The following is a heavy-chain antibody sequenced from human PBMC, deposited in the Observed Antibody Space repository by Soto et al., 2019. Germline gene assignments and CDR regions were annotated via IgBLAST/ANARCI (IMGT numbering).Heavy chain of an antibody. Sequence: PGESLKISCKGSGYSFTGYWIAWVRQMPGKGLEWMGIIYPDNSDTRYSPSFKGHVTISADKSISTSYLQWSSLEASDTAIYFLARQGETASPFPLFCSAPWGKGPLVPVSP. V-gene: IGHV5-51*01. CDR3: ARQGETASPFPLFCSAP. J-gene: IGHJ5*02. CDR2: IYPDNSDT. D-gene: IGHD2-21*01. CDR1: GYSFTGYW.